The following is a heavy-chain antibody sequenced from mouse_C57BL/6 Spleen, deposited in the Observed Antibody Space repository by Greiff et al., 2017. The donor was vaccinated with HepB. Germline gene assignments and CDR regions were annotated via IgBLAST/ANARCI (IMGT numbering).Heavy chain of an antibody. J-gene: IGHJ2*01. CDR1: GYTFTSYW. CDR2: IHPNSGST. D-gene: IGHD2-10*02. V-gene: IGHV1-64*01. Sequence: QVHVKQPGAELVKPGASVKLSCKASGYTFTSYWMHWVKQRPGQGLEWIGMIHPNSGSTNYNVKFKSKATLTVDKSSSTAYMQLSSLTSEDSAVYYCARGYGNYFDYWGQGTTLTVSS. CDR3: ARGYGNYFDY.